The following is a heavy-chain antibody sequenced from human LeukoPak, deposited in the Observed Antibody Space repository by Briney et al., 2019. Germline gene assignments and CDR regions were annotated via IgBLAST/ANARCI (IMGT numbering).Heavy chain of an antibody. CDR3: ASWEVEGFYFDY. CDR2: IYSGGST. V-gene: IGHV3-53*01. CDR1: GFTVSSNY. D-gene: IGHD1-26*01. J-gene: IGHJ4*02. Sequence: GGSLRLSCAASGFTVSSNYMSWVRQAPGKGLEWVSVIYSGGSTYYADSAKGRFTISRDNSKNTLYLQMNSLRAEDTAVYYCASWEVEGFYFDYWGQGTLVTVSS.